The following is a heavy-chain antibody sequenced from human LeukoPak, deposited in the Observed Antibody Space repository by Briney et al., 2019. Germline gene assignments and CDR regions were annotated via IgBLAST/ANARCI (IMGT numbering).Heavy chain of an antibody. D-gene: IGHD5-18*01. J-gene: IGHJ4*02. CDR2: IYTSGST. Sequence: SETLSLTCTVSGGSISSYYWSWIRQPAGKGLEWIGRIYTSGSTNYNPSLKSRVTMSVDTSKNQFSLKLSSVTAADTAVYYCARGAALVTHKYFDYWGPGTLVTVPS. CDR1: GGSISSYY. V-gene: IGHV4-4*07. CDR3: ARGAALVTHKYFDY.